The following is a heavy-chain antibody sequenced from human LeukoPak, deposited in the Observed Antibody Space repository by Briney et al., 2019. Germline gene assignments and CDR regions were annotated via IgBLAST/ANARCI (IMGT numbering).Heavy chain of an antibody. D-gene: IGHD3-3*01. CDR1: GFTFSSHA. CDR3: ARDPGVVAFHYFDY. CDR2: IGGSGGST. J-gene: IGHJ4*02. Sequence: PGGSLRLSCAASGFTFSSHAMGWVRQAPGKGLEWVSAIGGSGGSTDHADSVKGRFTISGDNSKDTLYLQMNSLRAEDTALYYCARDPGVVAFHYFDYWGQGTLVTVSS. V-gene: IGHV3-23*01.